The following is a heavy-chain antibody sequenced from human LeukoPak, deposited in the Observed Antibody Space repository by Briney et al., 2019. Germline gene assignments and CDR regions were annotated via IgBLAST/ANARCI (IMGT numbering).Heavy chain of an antibody. CDR2: IYPGDSDT. CDR3: ARQRLYSSSWWSFDY. D-gene: IGHD6-13*01. CDR1: GYIFTSYW. V-gene: IGHV5-51*01. Sequence: GESLKISCKGSGYIFTSYWIGWVRQMPGKGLEWMGIIYPGDSDTRYSPSFQGQVTISADKSISTAYLQWSSLKASDTAMYYCARQRLYSSSWWSFDYWGQGTLVTVSS. J-gene: IGHJ4*02.